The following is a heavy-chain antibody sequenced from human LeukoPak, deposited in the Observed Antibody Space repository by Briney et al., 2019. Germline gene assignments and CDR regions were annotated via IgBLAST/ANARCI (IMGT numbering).Heavy chain of an antibody. V-gene: IGHV4-59*01. J-gene: IGHJ4*02. CDR3: TRGAGWLIDY. D-gene: IGHD3-16*01. CDR2: IYYSGST. Sequence: SETLSLTCTVSGGSISSSYYWNWIRQPPGKGLEWIGYIYYSGSTNYNPSLKSRVTISVDTSKEQFSLKVNSVTAADTAVYYCTRGAGWLIDYWGQGILVTVSS. CDR1: GGSISSSYY.